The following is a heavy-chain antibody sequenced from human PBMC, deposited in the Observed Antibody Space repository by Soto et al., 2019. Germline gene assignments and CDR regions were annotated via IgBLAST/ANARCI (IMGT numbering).Heavy chain of an antibody. D-gene: IGHD6-6*01. V-gene: IGHV3-66*01. J-gene: IGHJ4*02. CDR2: IYSGGST. CDR3: ARESIADNYDFDY. Sequence: GGSLRLSCAASGFTVSSNYMSWVRQAPGKGLEWVSVIYSGGSTYYADSVKGSLTISRDNSTNTLYLQMNSLRAEDTAVYYCARESIADNYDFDYWGQGTLVTVSS. CDR1: GFTVSSNY.